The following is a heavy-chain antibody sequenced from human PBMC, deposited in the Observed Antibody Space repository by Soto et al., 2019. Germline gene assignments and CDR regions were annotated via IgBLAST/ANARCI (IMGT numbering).Heavy chain of an antibody. D-gene: IGHD3-16*01. CDR3: ARWDGIFGAGGVN. V-gene: IGHV1-18*01. Sequence: QVQLVQSGAEVRKPGASVKVSCKASGYIFAHYGIGWVRQAPGQGLEWMGWINVYNGKTNYAQNFRGRVTMTTDTSPSTAYMDLRSLTSDDTGVYYCARWDGIFGAGGVNWGQGTLVTVSS. J-gene: IGHJ4*02. CDR1: GYIFAHYG. CDR2: INVYNGKT.